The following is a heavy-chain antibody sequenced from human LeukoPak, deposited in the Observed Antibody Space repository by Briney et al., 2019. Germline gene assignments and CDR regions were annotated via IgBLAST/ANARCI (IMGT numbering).Heavy chain of an antibody. Sequence: GGSLRLSCAASGSTFSSYAMSWVRQAPGKGLEWVSAISGSGGSTYYADSVKGRFTISRDNSKNTMYLQMNSLRAEDTAVYYCAKSPTAYCSSTSCYSDYWGQGTLVTVSS. CDR2: ISGSGGST. J-gene: IGHJ4*02. V-gene: IGHV3-23*01. D-gene: IGHD2-2*02. CDR3: AKSPTAYCSSTSCYSDY. CDR1: GSTFSSYA.